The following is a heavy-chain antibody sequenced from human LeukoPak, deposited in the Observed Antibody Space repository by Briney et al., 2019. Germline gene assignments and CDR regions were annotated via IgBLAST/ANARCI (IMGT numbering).Heavy chain of an antibody. V-gene: IGHV4-59*01. CDR2: IYYSGST. D-gene: IGHD5-12*01. J-gene: IGHJ6*04. CDR1: RGSFRRYY. Sequence: SETLSLTRTLSRGSFRRYYWSGLRPPAGKEGEGIGYIYYSGSTNYNPSLKSRVTISVDTSKNQFPLQLSSVPATDTAVYYCATAGYSGSDFSVWGKGSTVTVSS. CDR3: ATAGYSGSDFSV.